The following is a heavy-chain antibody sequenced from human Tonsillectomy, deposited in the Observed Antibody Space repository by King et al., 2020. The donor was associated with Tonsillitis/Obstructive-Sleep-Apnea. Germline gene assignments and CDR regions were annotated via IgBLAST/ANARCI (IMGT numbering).Heavy chain of an antibody. CDR1: GFSLTNTRMG. CDR3: ARTSLQYLKTSYYYIDV. D-gene: IGHD4-11*01. CDR2: IFSNDEK. V-gene: IGHV2-26*01. J-gene: IGHJ6*03. Sequence: VTLKESGPVLVKPTETLTLTCTVSGFSLTNTRMGVTWIRQPPGKALEWLAHIFSNDEKSYSTSLESRLTISKDTSKSQVVLTMTNMDPVDTATYYCARTSLQYLKTSYYYIDVWGKGTTVTVSS.